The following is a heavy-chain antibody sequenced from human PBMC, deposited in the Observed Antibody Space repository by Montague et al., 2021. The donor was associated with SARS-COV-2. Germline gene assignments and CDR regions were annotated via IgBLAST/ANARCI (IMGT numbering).Heavy chain of an antibody. Sequence: SETLSLTCSVSGDSINNSRYYWGWLRQPPGKGLEWNGTIYYSGSAYYNPSLKSRVTISVDTSKDQFYLKLNSVTATDTAVYYCARLESTRGVIIRGAFHIWGQGTKVTVSS. J-gene: IGHJ3*02. CDR2: IYYSGSA. D-gene: IGHD3-10*01. CDR3: ARLESTRGVIIRGAFHI. V-gene: IGHV4-39*01. CDR1: GDSINNSRYY.